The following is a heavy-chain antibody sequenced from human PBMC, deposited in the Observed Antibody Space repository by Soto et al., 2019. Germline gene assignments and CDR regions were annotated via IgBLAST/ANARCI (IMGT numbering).Heavy chain of an antibody. Sequence: QLQLQESGSGLVKPSQTLSLTCAVSGGSISSGGYSWSWIRQPPGKGLEWIGYIYHSGSTYYNPALRGRVTISVHRSKDQCSLKLSSVTAADTAVYDCARGMTTVTALDYWGQGTLVTVSS. CDR1: GGSISSGGYS. CDR2: IYHSGST. V-gene: IGHV4-30-2*01. J-gene: IGHJ4*02. CDR3: ARGMTTVTALDY. D-gene: IGHD4-4*01.